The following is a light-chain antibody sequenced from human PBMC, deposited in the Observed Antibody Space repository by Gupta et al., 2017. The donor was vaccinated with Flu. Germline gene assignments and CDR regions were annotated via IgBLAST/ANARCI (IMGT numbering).Light chain of an antibody. CDR1: QIINNW. V-gene: IGKV1-5*03. CDR2: QTF. CDR3: QQNDSYPWT. J-gene: IGKJ1*01. Sequence: PSSLSASVGDRVTISCRASQIINNWLAWYQQKPGKAPKLLIFQTFNLQSGVPSRFSGSGSGTDFTLTISSLQTDDFATYYCQQNDSYPWTFGPGTKVEVK.